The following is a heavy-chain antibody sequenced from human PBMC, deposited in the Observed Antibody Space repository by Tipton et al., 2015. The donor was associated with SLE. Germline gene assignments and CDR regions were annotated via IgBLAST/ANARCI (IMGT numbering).Heavy chain of an antibody. CDR1: GGSFSSYY. Sequence: TLSLTCAVYGGSFSSYYWSWIRQPPGKGLEWIGEINHSGSTNYNPSLKRRVTISVDTSKNQFSLKLSSVTAADTAVYYCARVAGDQDAFDIWGQGTMVTVSS. D-gene: IGHD4-17*01. CDR2: INHSGST. J-gene: IGHJ3*02. V-gene: IGHV4-34*01. CDR3: ARVAGDQDAFDI.